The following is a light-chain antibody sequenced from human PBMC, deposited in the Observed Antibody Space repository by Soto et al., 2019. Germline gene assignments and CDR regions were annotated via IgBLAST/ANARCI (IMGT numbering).Light chain of an antibody. V-gene: IGKV3-11*01. CDR1: QSVSRY. CDR3: QQRSDWPVT. CDR2: ATS. J-gene: IGKJ3*01. Sequence: IVLTQSPATLSLSPGERATVSCRASQSVSRYLAWYQHKPGQAPRLLIYATSNRSIGIPARFTGSGSGTDFTLTISSLEPEDFAVYYCQQRSDWPVTFGPGTKVEIK.